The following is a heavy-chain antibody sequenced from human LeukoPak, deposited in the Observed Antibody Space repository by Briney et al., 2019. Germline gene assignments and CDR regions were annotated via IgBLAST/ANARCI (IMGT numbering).Heavy chain of an antibody. CDR3: ARGRQLVPNNWFDP. CDR1: GYTFTSYG. CDR2: ISAYNGNT. D-gene: IGHD6-6*01. V-gene: IGHV1-18*01. Sequence: GASVKVSCEASGYTFTSYGISWVRQAPGQGLEWMGWISAYNGNTNYAQKLQGRVTMTTDTSTSTAYMELRSLRSDDTAVYYCARGRQLVPNNWFDPWGQGTLVTVSS. J-gene: IGHJ5*02.